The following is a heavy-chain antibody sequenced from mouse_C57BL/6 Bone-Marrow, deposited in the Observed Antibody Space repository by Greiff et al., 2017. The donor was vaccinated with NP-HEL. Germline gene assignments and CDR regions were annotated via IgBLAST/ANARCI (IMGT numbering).Heavy chain of an antibody. CDR2: INPSRGYT. J-gene: IGHJ3*01. CDR1: GYTFTSYT. Sequence: VQLQQSGAELARPGASVKMSCKASGYTFTSYTMHWVKQRPGQGLEWIGYINPSRGYTKYNQKFKDKATLTADKSSSTAYMQLSSLTSEDSAVYYCAIFLWFAYWGQGTLVTVSA. V-gene: IGHV1-4*01. CDR3: AIFLWFAY.